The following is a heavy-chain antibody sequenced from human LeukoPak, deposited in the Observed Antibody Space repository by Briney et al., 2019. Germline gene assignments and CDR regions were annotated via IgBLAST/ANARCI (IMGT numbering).Heavy chain of an antibody. Sequence: PGRSLRLSCAASGFIFSNYAMHWVRQAPGKGLDWVAVISFDGSNIYYADSAKGRFTISRDNAKNSLYLQMNSLRAEDTAVYYCAKEVRGDAFDIWGQGTMVTVSS. CDR1: GFIFSNYA. CDR2: ISFDGSNI. V-gene: IGHV3-30*04. D-gene: IGHD3-16*01. CDR3: AKEVRGDAFDI. J-gene: IGHJ3*02.